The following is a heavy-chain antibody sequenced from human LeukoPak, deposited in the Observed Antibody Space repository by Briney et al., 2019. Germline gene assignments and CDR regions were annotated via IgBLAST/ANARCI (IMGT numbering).Heavy chain of an antibody. CDR1: GFTFSSYG. CDR2: ISYDGSNK. Sequence: GGSLRLSCAASGFTFSSYGMHWVRQAPGKGLEWVAVISYDGSNKYYADSVKGRFTISRDNSKNTLYLQMNSLRAEDTAVYYCASHPAGNYQRGYWGQGTLVTVSS. V-gene: IGHV3-30*03. J-gene: IGHJ4*02. CDR3: ASHPAGNYQRGY. D-gene: IGHD3-9*01.